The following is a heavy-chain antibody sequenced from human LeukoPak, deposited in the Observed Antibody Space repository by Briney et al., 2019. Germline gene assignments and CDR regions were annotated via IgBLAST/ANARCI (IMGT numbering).Heavy chain of an antibody. CDR3: ARHGDYYFDY. CDR2: VHRSGSA. Sequence: PSETLSLTCAVSSGSISRSNWWSWVRQPPGKGLEWIGEVHRSGSANYNPSLESRVTMSVDQSKDELSLKLTSVTAADTAVYYCARHGDYYFDYWGQGTLVSVSS. J-gene: IGHJ4*02. V-gene: IGHV4-4*02. D-gene: IGHD4-17*01. CDR1: SGSISRSNW.